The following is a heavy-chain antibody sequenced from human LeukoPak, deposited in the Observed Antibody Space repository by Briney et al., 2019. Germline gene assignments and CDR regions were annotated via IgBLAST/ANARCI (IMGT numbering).Heavy chain of an antibody. CDR2: MNPNSGNT. D-gene: IGHD1-26*01. CDR1: GYTFTSYD. V-gene: IGHV1-8*03. J-gene: IGHJ5*02. CDR3: ARGGEYSGSYYDWFDP. Sequence: GASVKVSCKASGYTFTSYDINWVRQATGQGLEWMGWMNPNSGNTGYAQKFQGRVTITRNTSISTAYMELSSLRSEDTAVYYCARGGEYSGSYYDWFDPWGQGTLVTVPS.